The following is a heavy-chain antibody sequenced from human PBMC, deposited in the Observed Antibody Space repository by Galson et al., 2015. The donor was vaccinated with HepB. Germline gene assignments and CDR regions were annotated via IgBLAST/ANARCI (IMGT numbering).Heavy chain of an antibody. CDR1: GFTFDDYA. CDR2: ISWNSGSI. D-gene: IGHD3-3*01. J-gene: IGHJ1*01. Sequence: SLRLSCAASGFTFDDYAMHWVRQAPGKGLEWVSGISWNSGSIGYADSVKGRFTISRDNAKNSLYLQMNSLRAEDTALYYCTRSDYDFWSGYYKQGGEYFQHWGQGTLVTVSS. CDR3: TRSDYDFWSGYYKQGGEYFQH. V-gene: IGHV3-9*01.